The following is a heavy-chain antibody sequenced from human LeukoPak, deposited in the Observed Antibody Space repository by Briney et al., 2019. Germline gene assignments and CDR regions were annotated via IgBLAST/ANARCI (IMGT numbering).Heavy chain of an antibody. CDR2: IRYDGSNK. D-gene: IGHD3-22*01. CDR1: GFTFSSYG. J-gene: IGHJ4*02. CDR3: ARDYYYDSSGYYPVDY. Sequence: GGSLRLSCAASGFTFSSYGMHWVRQAPGKGLEWVAFIRYDGSNKYYADSVKGRFTISRDNSKNTLYLQMNSLRAEDTAVYYCARDYYYDSSGYYPVDYWGQGTLVTVPS. V-gene: IGHV3-30*02.